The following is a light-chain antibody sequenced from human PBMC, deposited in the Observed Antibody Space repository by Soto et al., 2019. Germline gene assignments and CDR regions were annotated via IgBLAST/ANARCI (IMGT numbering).Light chain of an antibody. V-gene: IGLV2-11*01. CDR3: CSSAGSYTYV. Sequence: QSALAQPRSVSGSPGQSVTISCTGTNSDVGGYDYVSWYQQHPGKAPKLLIYDVTKRPSGVPDRFSGSKSGNTASLTTSGLQAADEADYYCCSSAGSYTYVFGTGTKVTVL. J-gene: IGLJ1*01. CDR2: DVT. CDR1: NSDVGGYDY.